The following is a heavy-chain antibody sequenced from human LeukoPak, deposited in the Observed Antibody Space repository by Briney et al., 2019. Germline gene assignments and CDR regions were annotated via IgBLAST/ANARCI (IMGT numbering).Heavy chain of an antibody. CDR1: GGFISSQY. CDR2: IYYSGST. D-gene: IGHD3-22*01. Sequence: SETLSLTCIVSGGFISSQYWSWIRQPPGKGLEWMGYIYYSGSTNYNPSLKSRVTISVDTSKNQFSLKLSFVTAADTAVYYCARWVGDYYDSSGYYFGSGAFDIWGQGTMVTVSS. J-gene: IGHJ3*02. V-gene: IGHV4-59*11. CDR3: ARWVGDYYDSSGYYFGSGAFDI.